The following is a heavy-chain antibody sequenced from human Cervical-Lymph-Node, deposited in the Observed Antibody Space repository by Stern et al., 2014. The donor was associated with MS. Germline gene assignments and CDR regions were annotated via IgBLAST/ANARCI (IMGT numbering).Heavy chain of an antibody. CDR3: AKDSTYYYDSTGFDS. Sequence: QLVQSGRGLVQRGGSLRLSCVASGFTYMNYGMHWVRQAPGKGLEWVSGISGSGGSTSHANSVKGRFTISRDNSKNTLYLQMNSLRADDTAVYYCAKDSTYYYDSTGFDSWGQGILVTVSS. V-gene: IGHV3-23*04. D-gene: IGHD3-22*01. CDR2: ISGSGGST. J-gene: IGHJ4*02. CDR1: GFTYMNYG.